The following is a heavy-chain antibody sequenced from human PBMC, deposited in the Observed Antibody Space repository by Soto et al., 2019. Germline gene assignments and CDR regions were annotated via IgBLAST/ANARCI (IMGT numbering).Heavy chain of an antibody. J-gene: IGHJ4*02. Sequence: EVQLLESGGGLVQPGGSLRLSCAASGFTFTNYAMTWVRQAPGKGLEWVSSISGSAASTYYTDSVKGRFTISRDNSRNTRYVQMRTLRAEDTAVYYCAKNSRTWDTAMSFGYWGQGTLVTVSS. CDR2: ISGSAAST. CDR1: GFTFTNYA. V-gene: IGHV3-23*01. D-gene: IGHD5-18*01. CDR3: AKNSRTWDTAMSFGY.